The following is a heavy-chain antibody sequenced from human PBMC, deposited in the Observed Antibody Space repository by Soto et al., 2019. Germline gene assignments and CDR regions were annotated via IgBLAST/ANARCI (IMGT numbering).Heavy chain of an antibody. CDR1: GGSISSGDYY. V-gene: IGHV4-30-4*01. CDR3: ARVLRSPKQQLVRLFDY. D-gene: IGHD6-13*01. J-gene: IGHJ4*02. Sequence: SETLSLTCTVSGGSISSGDYYWSWIRQPPGKGLEWIGYIYYSGSTYYNPSLKSRVTISVDTSKNQFSLKLSSVTAADTAVYYWARVLRSPKQQLVRLFDYWGQGTLVTVSS. CDR2: IYYSGST.